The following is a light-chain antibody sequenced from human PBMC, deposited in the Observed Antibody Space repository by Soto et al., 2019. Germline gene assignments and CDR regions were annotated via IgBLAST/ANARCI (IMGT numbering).Light chain of an antibody. CDR2: GTS. V-gene: IGKV3-15*01. CDR3: QQYGNSPRS. J-gene: IGKJ4*01. Sequence: EIVMTQSPATLSVSPGERATLSCRASLSVSSNLAWYQQKPGQAPRLLIYGTSTRATGIPARFSGSGSGTEFTLTISSLQSEDFAVYYCQQYGNSPRSFGGGTKVDI. CDR1: LSVSSN.